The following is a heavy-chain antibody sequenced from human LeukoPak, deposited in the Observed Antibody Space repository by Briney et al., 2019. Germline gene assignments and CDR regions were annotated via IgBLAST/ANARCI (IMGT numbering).Heavy chain of an antibody. D-gene: IGHD5-12*01. J-gene: IGHJ1*01. Sequence: SGGSLRLSCAASGFTFSSYSMNWVRQAPGKGLEWVSAISTDSSYTYYADSVKGRFTISRDNAKNTVYLQMNSLRAEDTAVYYCAKDFTGYSDIWGQGTPVTVSS. CDR1: GFTFSSYS. V-gene: IGHV3-21*01. CDR3: AKDFTGYSDI. CDR2: ISTDSSYT.